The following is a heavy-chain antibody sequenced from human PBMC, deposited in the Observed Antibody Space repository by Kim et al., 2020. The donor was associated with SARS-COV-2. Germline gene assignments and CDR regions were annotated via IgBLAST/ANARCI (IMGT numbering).Heavy chain of an antibody. Sequence: ASVKVSCKASGYTFTSYDINWVRQATGQGLEWMGWMNPNSGNTGYAQKFQGRVTMTRNTAISTAYMELSSLRSEDTAVYYCARGRPRVATNPVPYYYYGMDVWGQGTTVTVSS. J-gene: IGHJ6*02. D-gene: IGHD5-12*01. CDR2: MNPNSGNT. CDR3: ARGRPRVATNPVPYYYYGMDV. CDR1: GYTFTSYD. V-gene: IGHV1-8*01.